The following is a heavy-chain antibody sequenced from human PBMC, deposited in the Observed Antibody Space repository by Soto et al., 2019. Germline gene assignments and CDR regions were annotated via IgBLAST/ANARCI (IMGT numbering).Heavy chain of an antibody. J-gene: IGHJ4*02. V-gene: IGHV3-21*01. Sequence: EVQLVESGGGLVKPGGSLRLSCAASGFTFSSYSMNWVRQAPGKGLEWVSSISSSSSYIYYAVSVKGRFTISRDNAKNSLDLQMNSLRAEDTAVYYCARQSYDFWSGYSDYWGQGTLVTVSS. CDR1: GFTFSSYS. CDR3: ARQSYDFWSGYSDY. CDR2: ISSSSSYI. D-gene: IGHD3-3*01.